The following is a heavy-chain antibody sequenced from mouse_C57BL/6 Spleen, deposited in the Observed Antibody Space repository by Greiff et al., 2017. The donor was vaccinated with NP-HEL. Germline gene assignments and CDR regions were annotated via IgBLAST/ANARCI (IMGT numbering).Heavy chain of an antibody. CDR3: ARERPDGNYGGYYFDY. J-gene: IGHJ2*01. CDR2: IDPSDSET. Sequence: VQLQQPGAELVRPGSSVKLSCKASGYTFTSYWMHWVKQRPIQGLEWIGNIDPSDSETHYNQKFKDKATLTVDKSSSTAYMQLSSLTSEDSAVYYCARERPDGNYGGYYFDYWGQGTTLTVSS. CDR1: GYTFTSYW. D-gene: IGHD2-1*01. V-gene: IGHV1-52*01.